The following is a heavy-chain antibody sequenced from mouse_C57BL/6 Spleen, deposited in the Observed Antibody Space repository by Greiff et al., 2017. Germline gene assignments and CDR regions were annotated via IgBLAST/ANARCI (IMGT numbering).Heavy chain of an antibody. CDR2: INPNYGTT. CDR1: GYSFTDYN. V-gene: IGHV1-39*01. J-gene: IGHJ4*01. Sequence: VQLQQSGPELVKPGASVKISCKASGYSFTDYNMNWVKQRNGKSLEWIGAINPNYGTTSYNQKFTGKATLTVDESSSTAYMQLNSLTSEDAAVYDCARGTPSYAMGYWGQGTSVTVSS. D-gene: IGHD3-3*01. CDR3: ARGTPSYAMGY.